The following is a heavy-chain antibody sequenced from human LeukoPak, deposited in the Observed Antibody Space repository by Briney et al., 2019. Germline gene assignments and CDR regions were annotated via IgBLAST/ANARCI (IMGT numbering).Heavy chain of an antibody. CDR2: ISTSSSYI. D-gene: IGHD6-13*01. J-gene: IGHJ4*02. V-gene: IGHV3-21*06. Sequence: GGSLRLSCAASGFSFNRYNMNWVRQAPGKGLEWVSSISTSSSYIYYADSVKGRFTISRDNAKNSLYLQMNSLRAEDTAVYYCVRVKKSTAGIFDYWGQGTLVTVSS. CDR3: VRVKKSTAGIFDY. CDR1: GFSFNRYN.